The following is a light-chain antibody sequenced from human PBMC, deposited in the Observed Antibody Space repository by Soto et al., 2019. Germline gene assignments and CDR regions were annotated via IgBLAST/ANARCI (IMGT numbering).Light chain of an antibody. Sequence: IHMTQSPSSLSASVLYRVTITFLSSQSISSYLNWYQQKPGKAPKLLIYAASSLQSGVPSRFSGSGSGTDFTLTISSLQPEDFATYYCQQSYSTPLLTFGGGTKVDIK. V-gene: IGKV1-39*01. J-gene: IGKJ4*01. CDR2: AAS. CDR1: QSISSY. CDR3: QQSYSTPLLT.